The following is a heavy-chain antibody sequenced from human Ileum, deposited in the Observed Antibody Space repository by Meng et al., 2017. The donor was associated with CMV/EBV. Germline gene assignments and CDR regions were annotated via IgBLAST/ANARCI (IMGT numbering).Heavy chain of an antibody. J-gene: IGHJ6*02. CDR1: GFTFSSYT. Sequence: GESLKISCAASGFTFSSYTMNWVRQAPGKGLEWVSSISGGSSDIHYADSFKGRFTISGDNANNSLHLQMNTLGAEDTAVYFCARDRIGSFFGSGGKRSFYYGTDVWGRGTTVTVSS. CDR2: ISGGSSDI. D-gene: IGHD3-10*01. CDR3: ARDRIGSFFGSGGKRSFYYGTDV. V-gene: IGHV3-21*06.